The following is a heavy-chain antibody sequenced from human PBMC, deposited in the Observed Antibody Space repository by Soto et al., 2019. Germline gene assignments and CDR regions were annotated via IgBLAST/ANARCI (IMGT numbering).Heavy chain of an antibody. D-gene: IGHD5-18*01. Sequence: PGGSLRLSCAASGFTFSSYAMSWARQAPGKGLEWVSAISGSGGSTYYADSVKGRFTMSRDNSKNTLYLQMKSLRAEDTAVYYCAKDSPQLWSTYYDDYGMDVWGQGTTVTVSS. J-gene: IGHJ6*02. CDR3: AKDSPQLWSTYYDDYGMDV. CDR1: GFTFSSYA. V-gene: IGHV3-23*01. CDR2: ISGSGGST.